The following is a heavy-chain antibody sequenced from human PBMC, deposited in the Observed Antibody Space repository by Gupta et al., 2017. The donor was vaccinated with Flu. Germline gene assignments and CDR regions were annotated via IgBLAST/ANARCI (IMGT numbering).Heavy chain of an antibody. CDR1: GMR. D-gene: IGHD1-26*01. V-gene: IGHV2-70*04. CDR2: IDWEDDE. J-gene: IGHJ4*02. CDR3: ARSSGTHPLFDY. Sequence: GMRVNWIRQPPGKALEWLARIDWEDDEFYSTSLKTRLTISKDASKNQVVLTMTDMDPVDTATYYCARSSGTHPLFDYWGQGSLVTVSS.